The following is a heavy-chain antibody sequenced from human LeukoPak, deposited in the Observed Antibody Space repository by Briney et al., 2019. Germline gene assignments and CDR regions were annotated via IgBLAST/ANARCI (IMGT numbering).Heavy chain of an antibody. CDR2: INEDASDK. Sequence: GSLRLSRAGSGFTFSNYWMSWVRQAPGKGLEWVANINEDASDKYYVDTVKGRFTIARDNAKNSLYLEMNSLRDEDTAVYYCARSIVGATLGRFDYWGQGTLVTVSS. V-gene: IGHV3-7*03. CDR3: ARSIVGATLGRFDY. D-gene: IGHD1-26*01. J-gene: IGHJ4*02. CDR1: GFTFSNYW.